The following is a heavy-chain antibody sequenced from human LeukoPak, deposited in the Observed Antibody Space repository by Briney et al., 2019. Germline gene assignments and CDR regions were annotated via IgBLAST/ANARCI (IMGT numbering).Heavy chain of an antibody. CDR1: GYTFTSYD. Sequence: ASVKVSCKASGYTFTSYDINWVRQATGQGLEWMGWMNPNSGNKGYAQKFQGRVTMTRNTSISTAYMELSSLRSEDTAVYYCARGPTSSLLLWFGELLYGDAFDIWGQGTMVTVSS. V-gene: IGHV1-8*01. CDR2: MNPNSGNK. D-gene: IGHD3-10*01. CDR3: ARGPTSSLLLWFGELLYGDAFDI. J-gene: IGHJ3*02.